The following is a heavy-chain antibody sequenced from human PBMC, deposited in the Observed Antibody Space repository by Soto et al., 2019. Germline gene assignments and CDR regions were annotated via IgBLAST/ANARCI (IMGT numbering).Heavy chain of an antibody. J-gene: IGHJ3*02. D-gene: IGHD3-3*02. CDR2: INAGSGNT. CDR3: ARDTETLGPRANDALDI. V-gene: IGHV1-3*01. Sequence: QAQLVQSGAEMKKPWASVKVSCKATGYTFSAYTMNWVRQAPGQSLEWMGWINAGSGNTKYSQNFQGRVSITRDTSASTVYMELTGLTSEDTAVYYCARDTETLGPRANDALDIWGQGTMVTVSS. CDR1: GYTFSAYT.